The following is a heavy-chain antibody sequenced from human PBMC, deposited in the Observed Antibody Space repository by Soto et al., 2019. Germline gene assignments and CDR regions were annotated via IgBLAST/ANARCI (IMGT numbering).Heavy chain of an antibody. CDR1: GFTFSSYA. CDR2: ISGSGGST. CDR3: AKLISWGYYYYGMDV. J-gene: IGHJ6*02. V-gene: IGHV3-23*01. Sequence: SLRLSCAASGFTFSSYAMSWVRQAPGKGLEWVSAISGSGGSTYYADSVKGRFTISRDNSKNTLYLQMNSLRAEDTAVYYCAKLISWGYYYYGMDVWGQGTTVTVSS. D-gene: IGHD6-13*01.